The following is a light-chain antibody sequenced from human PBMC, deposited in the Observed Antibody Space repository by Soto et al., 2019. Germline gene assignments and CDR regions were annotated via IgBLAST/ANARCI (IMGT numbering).Light chain of an antibody. Sequence: QSAPTQPPSASGSPGQSVTISCTGTKNDIGVYDFVSWYQHHPGKAPRLIIYEVVQRPSGVPDRFSGSKSGNTASLTVSGLQAADEADYFCKSYAGSNTYVSGSGTKVTVL. V-gene: IGLV2-8*01. CDR2: EVV. CDR1: KNDIGVYDF. J-gene: IGLJ1*01. CDR3: KSYAGSNTYV.